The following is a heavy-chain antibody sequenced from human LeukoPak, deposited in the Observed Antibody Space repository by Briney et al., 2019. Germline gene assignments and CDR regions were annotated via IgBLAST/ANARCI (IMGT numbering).Heavy chain of an antibody. Sequence: VKVSCKASGYTFTSYDINWVRQATGQGLEWMGWMNPNSGNTGYAQKFQGRVTMTRNTSISTAYMELSSLRSEDTAVYYCARDRYSSGWYRFDYWGQGTLVTVSS. CDR2: MNPNSGNT. CDR3: ARDRYSSGWYRFDY. V-gene: IGHV1-8*01. J-gene: IGHJ4*02. CDR1: GYTFTSYD. D-gene: IGHD6-19*01.